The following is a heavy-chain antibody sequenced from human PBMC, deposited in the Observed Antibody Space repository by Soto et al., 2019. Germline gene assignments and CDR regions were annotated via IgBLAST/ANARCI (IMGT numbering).Heavy chain of an antibody. Sequence: SETLSLTCSVSGGSISGSYWSWIRQSPGKGLEWLGYVYYTGSTNYSPSLRSRVSISVDTSKNEFSLRLSSVTAADTAVYFCARSVAVSGAHIGYWGQGTQVTVSS. J-gene: IGHJ4*02. CDR1: GGSISGSY. D-gene: IGHD6-19*01. CDR2: VYYTGST. V-gene: IGHV4-59*01. CDR3: ARSVAVSGAHIGY.